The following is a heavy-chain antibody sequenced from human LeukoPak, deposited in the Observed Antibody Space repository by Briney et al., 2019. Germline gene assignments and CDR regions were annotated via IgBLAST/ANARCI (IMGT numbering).Heavy chain of an antibody. CDR3: ARESADYVRASFSDY. J-gene: IGHJ4*02. CDR2: INDNGRS. V-gene: IGHV4-59*12. CDR1: GGSMKSYY. D-gene: IGHD3-16*01. Sequence: SETLSLSCTVSGGSMKSYYWSWIRQPPGKGLEWIAYINDNGRSGYNPSLESRVTISVDTSTNHFSLRLRAVTAADTAVNYCARESADYVRASFSDYGGQGILVTVSS.